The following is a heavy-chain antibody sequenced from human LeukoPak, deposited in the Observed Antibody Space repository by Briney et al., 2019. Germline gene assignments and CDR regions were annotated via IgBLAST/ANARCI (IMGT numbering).Heavy chain of an antibody. D-gene: IGHD2-15*01. CDR2: FDPEDGET. CDR3: ATAVGCSGGSCYPVSWWFDP. J-gene: IGHJ5*02. Sequence: GASVKVSCKVSGYTLTELSMHWVRQAPGKGLEWMGGFDPEDGETIYAQKFQGRVTMTEDTSTDTAYMELSSLRSEDTAVYYCATAVGCSGGSCYPVSWWFDPWGQGTLVTVSS. CDR1: GYTLTELS. V-gene: IGHV1-24*01.